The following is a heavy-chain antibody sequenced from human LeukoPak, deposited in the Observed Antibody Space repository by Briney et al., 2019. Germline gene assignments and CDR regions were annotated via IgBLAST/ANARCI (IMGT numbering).Heavy chain of an antibody. J-gene: IGHJ4*02. Sequence: GGSLRLSCAASGFTFSSYWMSWVRQAPGKGLEWVANIKQDGSEKYYVDSVKGRFTISRDNAKNSLYLQMNSLRAEDTAVYYRAREYGDYSFDYWGQGTLVTVSS. CDR1: GFTFSSYW. CDR3: AREYGDYSFDY. CDR2: IKQDGSEK. D-gene: IGHD4-17*01. V-gene: IGHV3-7*01.